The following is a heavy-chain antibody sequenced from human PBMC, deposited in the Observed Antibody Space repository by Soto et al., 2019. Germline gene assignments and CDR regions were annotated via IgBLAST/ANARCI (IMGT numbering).Heavy chain of an antibody. CDR2: ISGSGDKT. Sequence: GGSLRLSCAASGFSFSNFAMSWVRQAPGTGLEWVSSISGSGDKTYYLDSVKGRFTISRDNSKNTLYLHMNSLGAEDTAVYFCAKDYASTWYWYFDSWGQGTLVTVSS. CDR3: AKDYASTWYWYFDS. V-gene: IGHV3-23*01. CDR1: GFSFSNFA. D-gene: IGHD6-13*01. J-gene: IGHJ4*02.